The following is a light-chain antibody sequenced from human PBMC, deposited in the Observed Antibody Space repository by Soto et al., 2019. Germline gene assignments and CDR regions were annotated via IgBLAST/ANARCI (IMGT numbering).Light chain of an antibody. V-gene: IGKV3-20*01. J-gene: IGKJ1*01. CDR1: QSVSSSY. Sequence: EIVLTQSPGTLSLSPGERATLSCRASQSVSSSYLVWYQQKPGQAPRLLIYGASSRANGIPDRFSGSGSGTDFTLTISRLEPEDFAVYYWQQYARTVGQGTKV. CDR3: QQYART. CDR2: GAS.